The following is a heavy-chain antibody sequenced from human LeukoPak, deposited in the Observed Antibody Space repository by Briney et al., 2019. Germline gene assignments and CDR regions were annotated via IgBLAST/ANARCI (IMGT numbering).Heavy chain of an antibody. V-gene: IGHV3-11*04. D-gene: IGHD2-15*01. Sequence: GGSLILSCAASGFTFSDYYMGWIRQAPGKGLEWVSYISSSGSTIYYADSVKGRFTISRDNSKNTLYLQMNSLRAEDTAVYYCAKDDIYCSGGSCYSEFSPYYYYMDVWGKGTTVTISS. CDR2: ISSSGSTI. CDR3: AKDDIYCSGGSCYSEFSPYYYYMDV. CDR1: GFTFSDYY. J-gene: IGHJ6*03.